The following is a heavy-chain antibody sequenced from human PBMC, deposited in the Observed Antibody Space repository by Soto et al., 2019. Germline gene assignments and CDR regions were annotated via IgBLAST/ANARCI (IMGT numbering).Heavy chain of an antibody. CDR2: VNPSYGDT. CDR1: GYTFTFYY. J-gene: IGHJ5*01. D-gene: IGHD6-6*01. CDR3: ARGSEVASRQLFDF. V-gene: IGHV1-46*01. Sequence: QVQLVQSGAEVRKPGASMRISCKASGYTFTFYYIHWVRQAPGQGLERMGTVNPSYGDTAYSQKFQGRVTRTRDTSTTTVYMDLSSLRSEDTAVYFCARGSEVASRQLFDFWGQGSLVSVSS.